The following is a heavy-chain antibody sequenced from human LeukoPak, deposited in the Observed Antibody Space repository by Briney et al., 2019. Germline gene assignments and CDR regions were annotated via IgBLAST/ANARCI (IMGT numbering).Heavy chain of an antibody. CDR3: DTSPGYYDSSPFDY. D-gene: IGHD3-22*01. V-gene: IGHV3-15*01. Sequence: GGSLRLSGAASGLPFINAWGNWVRRAPGKGLEGVGLIKSKTEGGTTDLAAVVKGRFTISRDDSKNTVYLQMNSLEPEDTAVYYCDTSPGYYDSSPFDYWGQGTLVTVSS. J-gene: IGHJ4*02. CDR1: GLPFINAW. CDR2: IKSKTEGGTT.